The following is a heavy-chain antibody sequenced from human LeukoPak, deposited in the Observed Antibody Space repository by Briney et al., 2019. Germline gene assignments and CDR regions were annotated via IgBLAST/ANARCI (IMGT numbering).Heavy chain of an antibody. J-gene: IGHJ6*02. Sequence: PGGSLRLSCAASGFTFSGYSMNWVRQAPGKGLEWVSSITISSSIIYYADSVEGRFTISRDSAKGSLYLQMNSLRDGDTAVYYCARVGRGLFSMDVWGQGTTVTASS. CDR2: ITISSSII. V-gene: IGHV3-48*02. CDR1: GFTFSGYS. CDR3: ARVGRGLFSMDV. D-gene: IGHD3-10*01.